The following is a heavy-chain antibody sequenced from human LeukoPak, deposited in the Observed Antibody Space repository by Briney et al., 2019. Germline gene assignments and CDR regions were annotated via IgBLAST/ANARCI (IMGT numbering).Heavy chain of an antibody. CDR3: AREGSSGYYYFDY. V-gene: IGHV3-53*01. CDR1: GFTFSSYA. J-gene: IGHJ4*02. CDR2: IYSGGST. Sequence: PGGSLRLSCAASGFTFSSYAMSWVRQAPGKGLEWVSVIYSGGSTYYADSVKGRFTISRDNSKNTLYLQMNSLRAEDTAVYYCAREGSSGYYYFDYWGQGTLVTVSS. D-gene: IGHD3-22*01.